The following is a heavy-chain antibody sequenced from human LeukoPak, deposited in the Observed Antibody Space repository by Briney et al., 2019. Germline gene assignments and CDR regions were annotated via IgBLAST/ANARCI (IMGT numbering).Heavy chain of an antibody. Sequence: PSETLSLTCAVYGGSFSGYYWSWIRQPPGKGLEWIGEINHSGSTNYNPSPKSRVTISVDTSKNQFSLKLSSVTAADTAVYYCAGLVGAIPDYYYYYYMDVWGKGTTVTVSS. V-gene: IGHV4-34*01. J-gene: IGHJ6*03. CDR2: INHSGST. CDR3: AGLVGAIPDYYYYYYMDV. CDR1: GGSFSGYY. D-gene: IGHD1-26*01.